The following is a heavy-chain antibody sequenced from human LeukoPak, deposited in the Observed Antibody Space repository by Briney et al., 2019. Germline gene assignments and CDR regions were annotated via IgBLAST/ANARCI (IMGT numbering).Heavy chain of an antibody. CDR3: AKVGPACADFDF. D-gene: IGHD2-2*01. CDR1: GYTLTELS. J-gene: IGHJ4*02. Sequence: ASVKDSCKVSGYTLTELSMHWVRQAPGKGLEWMGGFDPEDGETIYAQKFQGRVTMTEETSPETAYIELNSLRSEDTALYYCAKVGPACADFDFWGQGTMVTVSS. CDR2: FDPEDGET. V-gene: IGHV1-24*01.